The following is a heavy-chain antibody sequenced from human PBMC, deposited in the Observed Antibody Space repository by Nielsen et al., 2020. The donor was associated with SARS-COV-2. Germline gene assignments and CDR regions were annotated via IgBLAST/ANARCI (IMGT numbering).Heavy chain of an antibody. CDR2: ISWNSGSI. CDR1: GFTFDDYG. D-gene: IGHD5-12*01. J-gene: IGHJ6*02. V-gene: IGHV3-9*01. CDR3: AKLGYSGYAYQDYGMDV. Sequence: GGSLRLSCAASGFTFDDYGMSWVRQAPGKGLEWVSGISWNSGSIGYADSVKGRFTISRDNAKNSLYLQMNSLRAEDTALYYCAKLGYSGYAYQDYGMDVWGQGTTVTVSS.